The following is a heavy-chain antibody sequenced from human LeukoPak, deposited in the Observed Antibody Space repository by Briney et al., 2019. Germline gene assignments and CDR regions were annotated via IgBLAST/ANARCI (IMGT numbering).Heavy chain of an antibody. CDR1: EYTFTGYY. D-gene: IGHD5-12*01. J-gene: IGHJ4*02. CDR2: INPNSGGT. Sequence: ASVTVSCKASEYTFTGYYMHWVRQAPGQGLEWLGWINPNSGGTNYAQKFQGRVTMSRDTSINTAYLELSRLTSDDTALYYCARAYSGFESFDYWGQGTLVTVSS. CDR3: ARAYSGFESFDY. V-gene: IGHV1-2*02.